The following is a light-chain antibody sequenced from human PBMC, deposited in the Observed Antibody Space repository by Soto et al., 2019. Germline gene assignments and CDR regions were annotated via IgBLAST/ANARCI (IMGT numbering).Light chain of an antibody. CDR2: GAS. V-gene: IGKV3-15*01. CDR1: QSIGSN. J-gene: IGKJ2*01. CDR3: QQYNNWPRT. Sequence: EIVMTQSPATLSVSPGERATLSCRASQSIGSNLAWYQQKPGQGPRLLIYGASTRATGIPAWFSGSGSGTEFTLTINSLQSEDFAVYYCQQYNNWPRTFGQGTKLDIK.